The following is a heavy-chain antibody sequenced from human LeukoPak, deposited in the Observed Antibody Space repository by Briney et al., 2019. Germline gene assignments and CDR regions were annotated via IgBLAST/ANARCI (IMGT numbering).Heavy chain of an antibody. CDR1: GYTFTSYY. CDR2: INPSDSST. V-gene: IGHV1-46*01. J-gene: IGHJ4*02. Sequence: ASVKVSCKASGYTFTSYYMHWVRQAPGQGLEWMGIINPSDSSTTYAQKFQGRVTVTRDTSTSTVHMELSGLRSEDTAVYYCARDQEAFDYWGQGTLVTVSS. CDR3: ARDQEAFDY.